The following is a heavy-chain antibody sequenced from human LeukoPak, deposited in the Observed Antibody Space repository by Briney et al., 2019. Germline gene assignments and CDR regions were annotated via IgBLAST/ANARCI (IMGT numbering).Heavy chain of an antibody. Sequence: GGSLRLSCAVSEFIVSINYMTWVRQAPGKGLEWVSLIYSRGDTKYADSVKGRFTISRDNSKNTLYLQMSSLRTEDTAVYYCARDQEIYYDILTGRHYFDYWGQGALVTVSS. V-gene: IGHV3-66*01. CDR3: ARDQEIYYDILTGRHYFDY. CDR1: EFIVSINY. CDR2: IYSRGDT. D-gene: IGHD3-9*01. J-gene: IGHJ4*02.